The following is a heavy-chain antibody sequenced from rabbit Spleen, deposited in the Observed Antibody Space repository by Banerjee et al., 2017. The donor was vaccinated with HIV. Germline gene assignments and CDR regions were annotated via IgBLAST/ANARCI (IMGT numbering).Heavy chain of an antibody. CDR2: INTGSGSV. D-gene: IGHD6-1*01. Sequence: QEQLVESGGDLVKPGASLTLTCKASGLDFSSSYWMCWVRQAPGKGLEWIGCINTGSGSVYYASWVISRFTISKTSSTTMTLQMTSLTAADTATYFCAREGYTGYAYNLWGPGTLVTVS. J-gene: IGHJ4*01. CDR1: GLDFSSSYW. CDR3: AREGYTGYAYNL. V-gene: IGHV1S45*01.